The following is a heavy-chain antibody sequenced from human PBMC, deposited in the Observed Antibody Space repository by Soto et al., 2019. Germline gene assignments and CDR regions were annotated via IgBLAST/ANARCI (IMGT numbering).Heavy chain of an antibody. V-gene: IGHV3-30-3*01. Sequence: QVQLVESGGGVVQPGRSLRLSCAASGFTFSSYAMHWVRQAPGKGLEWVAVISYDGSNKYYADSVKGRFTISRDNSKNTLYLQMNSLRAEDTAVYYCVRDGFGTYYYGMDVWGQGTTVTVSS. CDR3: VRDGFGTYYYGMDV. D-gene: IGHD3-10*01. J-gene: IGHJ6*02. CDR2: ISYDGSNK. CDR1: GFTFSSYA.